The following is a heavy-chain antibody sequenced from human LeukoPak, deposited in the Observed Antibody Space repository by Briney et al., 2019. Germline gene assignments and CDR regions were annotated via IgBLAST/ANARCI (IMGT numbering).Heavy chain of an antibody. CDR3: AYLNSHAFDI. CDR1: GFTFSSYW. V-gene: IGHV3-7*01. D-gene: IGHD1-7*01. J-gene: IGHJ3*02. Sequence: GGSLRLSCAASGFTFSSYWMSWVSQAPGKGMEWVANIKQDGSEKYYVDSVKGRFSISRDNAKNSLYLQMNSARAEDTAVYYCAYLNSHAFDIWGQGTVVTVSS. CDR2: IKQDGSEK.